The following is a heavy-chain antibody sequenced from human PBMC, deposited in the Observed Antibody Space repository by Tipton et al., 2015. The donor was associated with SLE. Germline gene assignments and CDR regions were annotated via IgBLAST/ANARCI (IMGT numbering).Heavy chain of an antibody. D-gene: IGHD1-1*01. J-gene: IGHJ4*02. CDR1: GFTFSSYG. CDR2: IRYDGSNK. V-gene: IGHV3-30*02. Sequence: SLRLSCAASGFTFSSYGMHWVRQAPGKGLEWVAFIRYDGSNKYYADSVKGRFTISRDNSKNTLYLQMNSLRAEDTAVYYCAKTYEEVEDYFDYWGQGTLVTVSS. CDR3: AKTYEEVEDYFDY.